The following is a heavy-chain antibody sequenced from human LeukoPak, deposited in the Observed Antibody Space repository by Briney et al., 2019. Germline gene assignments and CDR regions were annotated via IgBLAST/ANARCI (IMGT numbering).Heavy chain of an antibody. V-gene: IGHV4-59*12. CDR1: GGSISSYY. CDR3: ARLLTVTNYYYYYMDV. CDR2: IYYSGST. J-gene: IGHJ6*03. Sequence: SSETLSLTCTVSGGSISSYYWSWIRQPPGKGLEWIGYIYYSGSTNYNPSLKSRVTISVDTSKNQFSLKLSSVTAADTAVYYCARLLTVTNYYYYYMDVWGKGTTVTISS. D-gene: IGHD4-17*01.